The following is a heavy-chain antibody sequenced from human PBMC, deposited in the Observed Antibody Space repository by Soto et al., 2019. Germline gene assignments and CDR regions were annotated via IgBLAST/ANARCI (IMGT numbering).Heavy chain of an antibody. Sequence: QVQLVQSGAEVKKPGASVKVSCKASGYTFTSYDINWVRQAPGPGLEWMGWMNPNSGNTGYAQKFRGRVTMTRDTSISTAFMELSSLRADDTAVYYCARGPYYDNSGYHVSVDYWGQGTLVTVSS. V-gene: IGHV1-8*01. CDR2: MNPNSGNT. J-gene: IGHJ4*02. CDR1: GYTFTSYD. CDR3: ARGPYYDNSGYHVSVDY. D-gene: IGHD3-22*01.